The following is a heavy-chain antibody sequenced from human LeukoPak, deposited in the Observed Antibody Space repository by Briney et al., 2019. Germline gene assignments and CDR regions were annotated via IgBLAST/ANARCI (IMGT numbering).Heavy chain of an antibody. D-gene: IGHD1-26*01. CDR3: AGDRATSYFDY. CDR1: GFTFRSHG. V-gene: IGHV3-33*01. J-gene: IGHJ4*02. CDR2: IWYDGCNK. Sequence: GTSLRLSCAASGFTFRSHGMHWVRQAPGKGLEWVAFIWYDGCNKYYTDSVKGRFTISRDNSKNTLYLQMNSLRAEDTAVYYCAGDRATSYFDYWGQGALVTISS.